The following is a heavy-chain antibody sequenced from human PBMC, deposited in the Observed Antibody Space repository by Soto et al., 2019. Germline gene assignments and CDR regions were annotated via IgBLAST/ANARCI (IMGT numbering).Heavy chain of an antibody. CDR2: ISSSSSTI. CDR3: ARDTDFLDY. CDR1: GFTFSSYS. V-gene: IGHV3-48*02. Sequence: GGSLRLSCAASGFTFSSYSMNWVRQAPGKGLEWVSYISSSSSTIYYADSVKGRFTISRDNAKNSLYLQMNSLGDEDTAVYYCARDTDFLDYWGQGTLVTVSS. J-gene: IGHJ4*02. D-gene: IGHD3-3*01.